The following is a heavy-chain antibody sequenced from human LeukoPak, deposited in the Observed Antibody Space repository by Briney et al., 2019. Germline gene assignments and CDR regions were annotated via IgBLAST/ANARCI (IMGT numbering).Heavy chain of an antibody. J-gene: IGHJ4*02. CDR3: ASGGSYETYFDY. CDR1: GFTFSNYG. CDR2: MSYDGSNK. D-gene: IGHD1-26*01. Sequence: PGGSLRLSCAASGFTFSNYGMHWVRHAPGKGLEWVAVMSYDGSNKYYADSVKGRFTISRDNSKNTLYLQMNSLRAEDTAVYYCASGGSYETYFDYWGQGTLVTVSS. V-gene: IGHV3-30*03.